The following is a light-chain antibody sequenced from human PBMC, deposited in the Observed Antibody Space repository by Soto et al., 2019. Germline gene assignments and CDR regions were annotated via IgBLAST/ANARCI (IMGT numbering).Light chain of an antibody. CDR1: SGHTTYA. V-gene: IGLV4-69*01. J-gene: IGLJ2*01. CDR2: LNSDGSH. Sequence: QAVVTQSPSASASLGASVKLTCTLSSGHTTYAIAWHQQQPEKGPRYLMNLNSDGSHSKGDGIPDRFSGSSSGAERYLTISSLQSEDEADYYCQTWGTGPLVFGGGTKLTVL. CDR3: QTWGTGPLV.